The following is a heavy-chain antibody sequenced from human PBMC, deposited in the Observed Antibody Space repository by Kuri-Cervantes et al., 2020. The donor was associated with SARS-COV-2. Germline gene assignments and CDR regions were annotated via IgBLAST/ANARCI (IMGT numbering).Heavy chain of an antibody. Sequence: LSLTCAASGFTFSSYGMHWVRQAPGKGLEWVAVIWYGGSNKYYADSVKGRFTISRDNSKNTLYLQMNSLRAEDAAVYYCARDFRRGVRGPIDYWGQGTLVTVSS. V-gene: IGHV3-33*08. J-gene: IGHJ4*02. CDR2: IWYGGSNK. D-gene: IGHD3-10*01. CDR1: GFTFSSYG. CDR3: ARDFRRGVRGPIDY.